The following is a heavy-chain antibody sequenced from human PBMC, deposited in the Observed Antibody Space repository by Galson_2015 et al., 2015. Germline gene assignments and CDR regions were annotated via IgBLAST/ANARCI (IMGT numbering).Heavy chain of an antibody. CDR1: GFTFDDYA. D-gene: IGHD2-8*01. Sequence: SLRLSCAASGFTFDDYAMHWVRQAPGKGLEWVSGISWNSGSIGYADSVKGRFTISRDNAKNSLYLQMNSLRAEDTALYYCAKDMSTKGYYYGMDVWGQGTTVTVSS. CDR3: AKDMSTKGYYYGMDV. CDR2: ISWNSGSI. V-gene: IGHV3-9*01. J-gene: IGHJ6*02.